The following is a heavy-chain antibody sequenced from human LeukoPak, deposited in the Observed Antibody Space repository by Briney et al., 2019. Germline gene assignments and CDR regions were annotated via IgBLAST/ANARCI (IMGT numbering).Heavy chain of an antibody. Sequence: PGGSLRLSCAASGFTFSSYAMSWVRQAPGKGLEWVSAISGSGGSTYYADSVKGRFTISRDNSKSTLYLQMNSLRAEDTAVCYCANPYSSSGFDYWGQGTLVTVSS. V-gene: IGHV3-23*01. CDR3: ANPYSSSGFDY. CDR1: GFTFSSYA. D-gene: IGHD6-13*01. CDR2: ISGSGGST. J-gene: IGHJ4*02.